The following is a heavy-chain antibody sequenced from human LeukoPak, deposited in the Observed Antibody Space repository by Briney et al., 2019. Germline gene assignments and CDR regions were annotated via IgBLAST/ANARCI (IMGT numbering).Heavy chain of an antibody. CDR3: AKLTYSSIVVRRDDFDI. CDR1: GFTFDDYA. V-gene: IGHV3-9*01. D-gene: IGHD6-13*01. Sequence: GGSLRLSCAASGFTFDDYAMHWVRQAPGKGLEWVSGISWNSGSIGYADSVKGRFTISRDNAKNSLYLQMNSLRAEDTALYYCAKLTYSSIVVRRDDFDIWGQGTMVTVSS. CDR2: ISWNSGSI. J-gene: IGHJ3*02.